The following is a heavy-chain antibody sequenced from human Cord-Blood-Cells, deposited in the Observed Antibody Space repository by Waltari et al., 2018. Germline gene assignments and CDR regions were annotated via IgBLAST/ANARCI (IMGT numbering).Heavy chain of an antibody. D-gene: IGHD1-26*01. CDR1: GYTSTGYY. CDR2: INPNSGGT. V-gene: IGHV1-2*02. J-gene: IGHJ4*02. Sequence: QVQLVQSGAVVKKPGASVKVSCKASGYTSTGYYMHRVRPAPGQGLEWMGWINPNSGGTNYAQKLQGRVTMTRDTSISTAYMELSRLRSDDTAVYYCARDLGGSYDYWGQGTLVTVSS. CDR3: ARDLGGSYDY.